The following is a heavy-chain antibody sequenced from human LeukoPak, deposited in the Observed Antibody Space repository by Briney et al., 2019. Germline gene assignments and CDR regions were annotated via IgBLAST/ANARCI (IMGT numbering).Heavy chain of an antibody. Sequence: SETLSLTCTVSGGSISDYYWTWIRQPPGKGLAWVGYIYYSGSTNYNPSLKRRLTISVDTSKRQFSLKLSSVTAADTAVYYCARGLLGYSSSWLGVAFDIWGQGTMVSVSS. CDR1: GGSISDYY. CDR2: IYYSGST. D-gene: IGHD6-13*01. CDR3: ARGLLGYSSSWLGVAFDI. V-gene: IGHV4-59*01. J-gene: IGHJ3*02.